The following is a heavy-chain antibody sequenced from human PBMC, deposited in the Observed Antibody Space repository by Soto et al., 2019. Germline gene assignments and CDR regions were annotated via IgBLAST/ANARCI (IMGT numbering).Heavy chain of an antibody. D-gene: IGHD3-22*01. CDR2: IIPIFDIT. V-gene: IGHV1-69*13. J-gene: IGHJ6*02. CDR3: ARPDEGGYSSNHHYYYALDV. Sequence: SVKVCGKASGGTFRSYAISWVLQAPGQGLEWMGGIIPIFDITNYAQKFQGRVTITADESTSTAYMELSSLGSDDTAVYYCARPDEGGYSSNHHYYYALDVWGQGTTVTVSS. CDR1: GGTFRSYA.